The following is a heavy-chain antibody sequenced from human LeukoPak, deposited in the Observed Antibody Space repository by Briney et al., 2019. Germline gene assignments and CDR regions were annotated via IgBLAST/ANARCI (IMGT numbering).Heavy chain of an antibody. Sequence: SETLSLTCAVYGGSFSGYYWSWIRQPPGRGLEWIGEINRSGSTNYNPSLKSRVTISVDTSKNQFSLKLSSVTAADTAVYYCARGLWFGESGLDYWGQGTLVTVSS. J-gene: IGHJ4*02. D-gene: IGHD3-10*01. V-gene: IGHV4-34*01. CDR1: GGSFSGYY. CDR3: ARGLWFGESGLDY. CDR2: INRSGST.